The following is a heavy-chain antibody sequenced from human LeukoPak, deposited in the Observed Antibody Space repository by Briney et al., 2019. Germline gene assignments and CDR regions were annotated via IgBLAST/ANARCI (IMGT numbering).Heavy chain of an antibody. Sequence: SETLSLTCTVSGGSISSYYWSWIRQPLGKGLEWIGYIYTSGSTNYNPSLKSRVTISVDTSKNQFSLKLSSVTAADTAVYYCARSWELGTFDYWGQGTLVTVSS. CDR3: ARSWELGTFDY. D-gene: IGHD1-26*01. CDR2: IYTSGST. V-gene: IGHV4-4*09. CDR1: GGSISSYY. J-gene: IGHJ4*02.